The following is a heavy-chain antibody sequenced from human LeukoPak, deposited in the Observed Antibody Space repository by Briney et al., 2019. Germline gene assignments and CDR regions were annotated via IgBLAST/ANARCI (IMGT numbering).Heavy chain of an antibody. J-gene: IGHJ5*02. V-gene: IGHV3-7*05. CDR2: INQDGGEK. D-gene: IGHD2-15*01. Sequence: GGSLRLSCAASGFTFSNYGMHWVRQAPGKGLEWVANINQDGGEKYYVDSVKGRFTISRDNAKNSLYLQMNSLRAEDTAVYYCARSIAAKTNWFDPWGQGTLVTVSS. CDR3: ARSIAAKTNWFDP. CDR1: GFTFSNYG.